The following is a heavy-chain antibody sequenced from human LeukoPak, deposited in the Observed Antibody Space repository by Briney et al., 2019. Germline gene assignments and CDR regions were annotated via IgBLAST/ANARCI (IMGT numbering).Heavy chain of an antibody. CDR2: ISYDGSNK. J-gene: IGHJ6*02. Sequence: PGGSLRLSCAASGFTFSSYAMHWVRQAPGKGLEWVAVISYDGSNKYYADSVKGRFTISRDNAKNSLYLQMNSLRAEDTAVYYCARAWTTVIYGGHYYYGMDVWGQGTTVTVSS. CDR1: GFTFSSYA. V-gene: IGHV3-30-3*01. CDR3: ARAWTTVIYGGHYYYGMDV. D-gene: IGHD3-16*01.